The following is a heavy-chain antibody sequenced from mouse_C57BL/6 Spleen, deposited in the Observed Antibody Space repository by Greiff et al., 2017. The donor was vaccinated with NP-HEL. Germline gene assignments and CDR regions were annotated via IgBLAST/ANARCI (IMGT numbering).Heavy chain of an antibody. CDR1: GYTFTSYW. CDR3: ARRDYFDY. Sequence: QVQLQQPGAELVMPGASVKLSCKASGYTFTSYWMHWVKQRPGQGLEWIGEIDPSDSYTNYNQKFKGKSTLTVDKSSSTAYMQRSSLTSEDSAVYYCARRDYFDYWGQGTTLTVSS. V-gene: IGHV1-69*01. J-gene: IGHJ2*01. CDR2: IDPSDSYT.